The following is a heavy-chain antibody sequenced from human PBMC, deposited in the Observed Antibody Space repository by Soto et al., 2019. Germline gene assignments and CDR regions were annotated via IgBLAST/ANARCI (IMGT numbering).Heavy chain of an antibody. CDR1: GFTFSSYA. D-gene: IGHD2-2*01. V-gene: IGHV3-23*01. Sequence: GGSLRLSCAASGFTFSSYAMSWVRQAPGKGLEWVSAISGSGGSTYYADSVKGRFTISRDNSKNTLYLQMNSLRAEDTAVYYCAKALVTGDIVVVPATGSFDYWGQGTLVTVSS. J-gene: IGHJ4*02. CDR3: AKALVTGDIVVVPATGSFDY. CDR2: ISGSGGST.